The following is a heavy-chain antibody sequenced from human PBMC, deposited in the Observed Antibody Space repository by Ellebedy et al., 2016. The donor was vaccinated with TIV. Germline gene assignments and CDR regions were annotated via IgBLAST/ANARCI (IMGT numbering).Heavy chain of an antibody. V-gene: IGHV1-46*01. D-gene: IGHD3-3*02. CDR3: ARGRISLRDPELDP. CDR1: GYTFTSYY. J-gene: IGHJ5*02. Sequence: AASVKVSCKASGYTFTSYYMHWVRQAPGQGLEWMGIINPSAGTTSYAQKFQDRVTMTRDTSTSTVYMELSSLRSEDTAVYYCARGRISLRDPELDPWGQGTLVTVSP. CDR2: INPSAGTT.